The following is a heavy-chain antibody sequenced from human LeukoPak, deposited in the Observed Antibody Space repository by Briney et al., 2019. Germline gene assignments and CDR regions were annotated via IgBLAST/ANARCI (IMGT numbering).Heavy chain of an antibody. V-gene: IGHV3-64D*06. J-gene: IGHJ4*02. D-gene: IGHD5-12*01. Sequence: GGSLRLSCSASGFTFSYYAMHWVRQAPGKGLEYVSGITSSGGSTYYTDSVKGRFTISRDNANNTLYLQMSSLRAEDTAVYYCVKGDYSGYTFPAFDYWGQGTLVSVSS. CDR2: ITSSGGST. CDR3: VKGDYSGYTFPAFDY. CDR1: GFTFSYYA.